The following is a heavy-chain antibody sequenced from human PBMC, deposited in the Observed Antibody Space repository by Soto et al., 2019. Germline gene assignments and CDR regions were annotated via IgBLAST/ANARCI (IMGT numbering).Heavy chain of an antibody. V-gene: IGHV1-69*01. D-gene: IGHD3-3*01. J-gene: IGHJ4*02. CDR2: VIPIFSIM. Sequence: QVQLVQSGAEVKKPGSSVKVSCKASGGTLSNYAIAWVRLAPGQGLEWVGGVIPIFSIMKYAQKFQDRVTFTADDSTKTAYMELSGLTSEDTAVYYCARGRTIFGVVNFDYWGQGTLVTVSS. CDR3: ARGRTIFGVVNFDY. CDR1: GGTLSNYA.